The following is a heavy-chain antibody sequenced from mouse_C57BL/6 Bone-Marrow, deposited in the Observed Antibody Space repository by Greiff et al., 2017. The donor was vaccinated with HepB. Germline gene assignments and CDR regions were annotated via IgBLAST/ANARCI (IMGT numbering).Heavy chain of an antibody. CDR3: TSPYGSKVYFDV. CDR2: IYPGNSDT. J-gene: IGHJ1*03. V-gene: IGHV1-5*01. CDR1: GYTFTSYW. Sequence: EVQLVESGTVLARPGASVKMSCKTSGYTFTSYWMHWVKQRPGQGLEWIGAIYPGNSDTSYNQKFKGKAKLTAVTSASTAYMELSSLTNEDSAVYYCTSPYGSKVYFDVWGTGTTVTVSS. D-gene: IGHD2-2*01.